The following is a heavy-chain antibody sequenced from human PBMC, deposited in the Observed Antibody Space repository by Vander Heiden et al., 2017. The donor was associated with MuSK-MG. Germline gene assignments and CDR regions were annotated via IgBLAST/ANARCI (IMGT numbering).Heavy chain of an antibody. J-gene: IGHJ6*02. Sequence: QVQLQQWGAGLLKPSETLSLTCAVYGGSFSGYYWSWIRQPPGKGLEWIGEINHSGSTNYNPSLKSRVTISVDTSKNQFSLKLSSVTAADTAVYYCARENYYYGMDVWGQGTTVNVSS. CDR1: GGSFSGYY. V-gene: IGHV4-34*01. CDR2: INHSGST. CDR3: ARENYYYGMDV.